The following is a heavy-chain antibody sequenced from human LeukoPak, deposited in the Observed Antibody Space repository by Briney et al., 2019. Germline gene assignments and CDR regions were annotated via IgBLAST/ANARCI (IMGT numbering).Heavy chain of an antibody. D-gene: IGHD3-16*01. J-gene: IGHJ3*02. CDR2: INQDGSEK. CDR3: ARDWGSRGSTNAFDI. Sequence: PGGSLRLSCGASGFTFDDYWMSWVRQAPGQGLEWVANINQDGSEKYYLDSAKGRFTISRDNAKNTLYVQMNSLRAEDTAVYYCARDWGSRGSTNAFDIWGQGTMVTVFS. CDR1: GFTFDDYW. V-gene: IGHV3-7*01.